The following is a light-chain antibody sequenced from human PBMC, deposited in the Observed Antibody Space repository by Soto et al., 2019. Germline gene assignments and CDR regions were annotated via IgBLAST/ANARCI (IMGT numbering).Light chain of an antibody. CDR1: QSVSSSY. V-gene: IGKV3D-15*01. Sequence: PGERVTLSCRASQSVSSSYLTWYQQKPGQAPRLLIYGASTRATSIPARFSGSGSGTDFTLTVSSLRSEDSAVYYCQQYNYWPITFGQGTRLEIK. J-gene: IGKJ5*01. CDR2: GAS. CDR3: QQYNYWPIT.